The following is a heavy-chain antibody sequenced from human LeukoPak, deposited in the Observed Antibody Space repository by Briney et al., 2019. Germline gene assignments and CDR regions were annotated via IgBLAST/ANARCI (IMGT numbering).Heavy chain of an antibody. CDR2: VQQDGSEK. Sequence: GGSLRLSCAASGFTFSSYWMSWVRQAPGKGLEWVANVQQDGSEKYYVDSVKGRFTISRDNARNSLYLQMNSLRAEDTAVYYCATTLNIATAAYFWGQGTLVTVSS. J-gene: IGHJ4*02. CDR1: GFTFSSYW. V-gene: IGHV3-7*01. D-gene: IGHD6-13*01. CDR3: ATTLNIATAAYF.